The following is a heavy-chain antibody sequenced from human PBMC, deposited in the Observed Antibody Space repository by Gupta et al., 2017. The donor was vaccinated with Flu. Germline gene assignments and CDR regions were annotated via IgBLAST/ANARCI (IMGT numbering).Heavy chain of an antibody. D-gene: IGHD1-1*01. V-gene: IGHV3-13*04. CDR2: IGTAGDT. J-gene: IGHJ6*02. CDR3: ARAEQNYYYGMDV. Sequence: EVQLVESGGGLVQPVGSLRLSSADSGFTFTSYDITWVRQATGKGLEWVSAIGTAGDTYYPGSVKGRFTISRENAKNSLYLQMNRLRAGDTDVYYCARAEQNYYYGMDVWGQGTTVTVSS. CDR1: GFTFTSYD.